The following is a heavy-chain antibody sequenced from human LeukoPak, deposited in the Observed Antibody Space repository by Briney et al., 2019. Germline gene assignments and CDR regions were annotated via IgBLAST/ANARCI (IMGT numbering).Heavy chain of an antibody. J-gene: IGHJ4*02. Sequence: ASVKVSCKASGYTFTSYGISWVRQAPGQGLEWMGWISANNGNTNYAQKVQGRVTMTTDTSTSTAYMELRSLRSDDTAVYYCARGIAVAGPYYFDYWGQGTLVTVSS. CDR2: ISANNGNT. D-gene: IGHD6-19*01. V-gene: IGHV1-18*01. CDR3: ARGIAVAGPYYFDY. CDR1: GYTFTSYG.